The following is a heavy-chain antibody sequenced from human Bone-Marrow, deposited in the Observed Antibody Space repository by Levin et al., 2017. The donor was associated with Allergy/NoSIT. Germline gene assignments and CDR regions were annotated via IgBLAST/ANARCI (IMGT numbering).Heavy chain of an antibody. Sequence: GESLKISCAASGFTFSNFWMGWVRQAPGKGLEWVAYIKEDGGEEEYVVSVKGRLTISRDNAKNSLYLQMNSLRGEDTAVYYCVKDRGGRSGMDVWGQGTTVTVSS. J-gene: IGHJ6*02. CDR2: IKEDGGEE. V-gene: IGHV3-7*01. D-gene: IGHD6-19*01. CDR1: GFTFSNFW. CDR3: VKDRGGRSGMDV.